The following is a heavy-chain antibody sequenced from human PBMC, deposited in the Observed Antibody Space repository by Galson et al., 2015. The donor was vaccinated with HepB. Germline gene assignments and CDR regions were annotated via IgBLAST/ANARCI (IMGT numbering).Heavy chain of an antibody. CDR1: GYTFTSYA. CDR2: INAGNGNT. J-gene: IGHJ3*02. D-gene: IGHD6-13*01. CDR3: ASTSRSSGWYRFDAFDI. Sequence: SVKVSCKASGYTFTSYAMHWVRQAPGQRLEWMGWINAGNGNTKYSQKFKGRVTITRDTSASTAYMELSSLRSEDTAVYYCASTSRSSGWYRFDAFDIWGQGTMVTVSS. V-gene: IGHV1-3*01.